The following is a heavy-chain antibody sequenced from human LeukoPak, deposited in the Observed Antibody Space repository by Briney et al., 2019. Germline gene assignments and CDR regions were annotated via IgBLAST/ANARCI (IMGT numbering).Heavy chain of an antibody. V-gene: IGHV4-39*01. CDR1: GGSISSSSYY. CDR2: IYYSGST. Sequence: SETLSLTCTVSGGSISSSSYYWGWIRQPPGKGLEWIGSIYYSGSTYYNPSLKSRVTISVDTSKNQFSLKLSSVTAADTAVYYCARRRFHGLGSYQFDYWGQGTLVTVSS. J-gene: IGHJ4*02. CDR3: ARRRFHGLGSYQFDY. D-gene: IGHD3-10*01.